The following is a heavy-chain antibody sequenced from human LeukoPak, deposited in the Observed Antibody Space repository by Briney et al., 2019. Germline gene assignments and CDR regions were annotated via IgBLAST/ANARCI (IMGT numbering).Heavy chain of an antibody. Sequence: ASVKVSCKASGHTFTGYYMHWVRQAPGQGLEWMGWINPNSGGTNYAQKFQGRVTMTRDTSTNTVYMELSSLRSEDTAVYYCARGPSITMVRGGQWYYYMDVWGKGTTVTISS. D-gene: IGHD3-10*01. V-gene: IGHV1-2*02. CDR3: ARGPSITMVRGGQWYYYMDV. CDR2: INPNSGGT. J-gene: IGHJ6*03. CDR1: GHTFTGYY.